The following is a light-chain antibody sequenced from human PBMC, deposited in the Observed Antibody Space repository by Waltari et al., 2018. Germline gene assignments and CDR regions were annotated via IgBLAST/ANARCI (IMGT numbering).Light chain of an antibody. J-gene: IGKJ1*01. Sequence: DIQMTPSPSSLSASVGDRVTITCRTSQSINIYLNWYRQKPGEAPQLLISAASSLQSGVPSRFSGSGSGTDFTLTISSLQPEDFATYYCQQSYNTPTFGQGTKVEIK. CDR1: QSINIY. V-gene: IGKV1-39*01. CDR2: AAS. CDR3: QQSYNTPT.